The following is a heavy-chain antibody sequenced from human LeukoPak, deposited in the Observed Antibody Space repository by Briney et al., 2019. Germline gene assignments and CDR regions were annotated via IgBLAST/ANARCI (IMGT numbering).Heavy chain of an antibody. CDR1: GYTFTSYG. CDR3: AREPPYPNYDSSGYYYFDY. Sequence: ASVKVSCKASGYTFTSYGISWVRQAPGQGLEWMGWISAYNGNTNYAQKLQGRVTMTTDTSTSTAYMELRSLRSDDTAVYYCAREPPYPNYDSSGYYYFDYWGQGTLVTVSS. V-gene: IGHV1-18*01. J-gene: IGHJ4*02. CDR2: ISAYNGNT. D-gene: IGHD3-22*01.